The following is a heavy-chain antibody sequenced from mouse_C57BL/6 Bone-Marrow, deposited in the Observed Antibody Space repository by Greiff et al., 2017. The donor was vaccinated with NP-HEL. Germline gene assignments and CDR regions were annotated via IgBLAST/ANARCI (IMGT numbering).Heavy chain of an antibody. V-gene: IGHV2-2*01. D-gene: IGHD2-3*01. J-gene: IGHJ3*01. Sequence: VQLQQSGPGLVQPSQSLSITCTVSGFSLTCYGVHWVRQSPGKGLEWLGVIWRGGGTAYNAAFISSLGISKDNSKSQVFFKMNSLQADDTAIYYCASDGPWFAYWGQGTLVTVSA. CDR2: IWRGGGT. CDR3: ASDGPWFAY. CDR1: GFSLTCYG.